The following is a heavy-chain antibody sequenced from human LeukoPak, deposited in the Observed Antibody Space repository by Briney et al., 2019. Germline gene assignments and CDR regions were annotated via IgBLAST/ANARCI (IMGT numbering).Heavy chain of an antibody. CDR3: ARVTSKDAFDI. V-gene: IGHV1-18*01. CDR1: GGTFSSYA. CDR2: ISAYNGNT. Sequence: ASVKVSCKASGGTFSSYAISWVRQAPGQGLEWMGWISAYNGNTNYAQKLQGRVTMTTDTSTSTAYMELRSLRSDDTAVYYCARVTSKDAFDIWGQGTMVTVSS. J-gene: IGHJ3*02.